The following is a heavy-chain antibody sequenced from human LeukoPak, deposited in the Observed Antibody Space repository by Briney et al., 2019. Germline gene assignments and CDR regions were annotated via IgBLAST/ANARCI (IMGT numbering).Heavy chain of an antibody. D-gene: IGHD6-19*01. Sequence: SQTLSLTCAISGDSVSSNSAAWNWIRQSPSRGLEWLGGTYYRSRWYNEYALSVKSRITINPDTSKNQFSLQLNSVTPEDTAVYYCARVTEKQYLPFDSWGQGTLVTVSS. CDR1: GDSVSSNSAA. CDR2: TYYRSRWYN. J-gene: IGHJ4*02. V-gene: IGHV6-1*01. CDR3: ARVTEKQYLPFDS.